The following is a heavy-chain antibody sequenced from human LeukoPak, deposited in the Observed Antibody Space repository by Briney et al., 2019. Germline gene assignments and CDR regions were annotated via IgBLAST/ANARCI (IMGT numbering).Heavy chain of an antibody. CDR2: IYPGGNK. Sequence: GGSLRLSCAASGFTVSSNYMSWVRQAPGKGLEWVSVIYPGGNKYYTDSVKARFTISRDKSKNKDYLQKNSLRAYDTALYYCASPSSGQSFDIWGQGTIVTVSS. V-gene: IGHV3-53*01. CDR1: GFTVSSNY. J-gene: IGHJ3*02. D-gene: IGHD6-19*01. CDR3: ASPSSGQSFDI.